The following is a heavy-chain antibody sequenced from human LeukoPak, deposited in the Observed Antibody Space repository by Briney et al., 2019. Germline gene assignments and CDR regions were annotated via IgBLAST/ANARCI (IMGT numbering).Heavy chain of an antibody. D-gene: IGHD3-22*01. J-gene: IGHJ4*02. CDR3: ARGRYYYDSSGYAYFDY. V-gene: IGHV4-34*01. CDR1: GGSFSGYY. Sequence: KPSETLSLTCAVYGGSFSGYYWSWIRQPPGKGLEWIGEINHSGSTNYNPSLKSRVTISVDTSKNQFSLKLSSVTAADTAVYYCARGRYYYDSSGYAYFDYWGQGTLVTVSS. CDR2: INHSGST.